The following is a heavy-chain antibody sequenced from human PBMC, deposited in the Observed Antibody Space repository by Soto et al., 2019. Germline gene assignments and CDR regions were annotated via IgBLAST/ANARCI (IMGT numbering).Heavy chain of an antibody. CDR2: IYPGDSDT. Sequence: PGESLKISCKGSGYSFTSYWIGWVRQMPGKGLEWMGIIYPGDSDTRYSPSFQGQVTISADKSISTAYLQWSSLKASDTAMYYCARLRDDSSGYYYLPGAYYYYGMDVWGQGTTVTVSS. V-gene: IGHV5-51*01. D-gene: IGHD3-22*01. CDR1: GYSFTSYW. J-gene: IGHJ6*02. CDR3: ARLRDDSSGYYYLPGAYYYYGMDV.